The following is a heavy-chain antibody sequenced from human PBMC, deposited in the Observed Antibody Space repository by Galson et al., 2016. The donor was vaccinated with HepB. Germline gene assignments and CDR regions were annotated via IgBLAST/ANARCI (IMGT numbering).Heavy chain of an antibody. CDR2: INHSGTT. D-gene: IGHD3-9*01. J-gene: IGHJ6*02. CDR3: GRVNVKILTGYYVAYTYYGMDV. V-gene: IGHV4-34*01. Sequence: ETLSLTCDVYGGSFSDYFWSWIRQPPGEGLEWIGEINHSGTTSYNPSLKSRLTISVDTSKNQVSLKLSSVTAADTAIYYCGRVNVKILTGYYVAYTYYGMDVWGQGTTVTVSS. CDR1: GGSFSDYF.